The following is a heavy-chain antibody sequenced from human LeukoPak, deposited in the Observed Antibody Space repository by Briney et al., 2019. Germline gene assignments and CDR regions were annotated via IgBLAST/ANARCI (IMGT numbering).Heavy chain of an antibody. V-gene: IGHV1-18*01. J-gene: IGHJ5*02. CDR1: GYTFTSYG. CDR2: ISAYNGNT. CDR3: AREYSSSGGDWFDP. D-gene: IGHD6-13*01. Sequence: PGASVKVSCKAPGYTFTSYGISWVRQAPGQGLEWMGWISAYNGNTNYAQKLQGRVTMTTDTSTSTAYMELRSLRSDDTAVYYCAREYSSSGGDWFDPWGQGTLVTVSS.